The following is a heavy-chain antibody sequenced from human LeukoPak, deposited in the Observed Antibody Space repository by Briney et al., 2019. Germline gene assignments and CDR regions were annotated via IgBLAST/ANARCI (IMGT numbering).Heavy chain of an antibody. CDR3: ARGGAIYDSSVIEALYFDY. V-gene: IGHV4-4*07. CDR2: IYTSGST. Sequence: PSETLSLTCTVSGGSISNYWSWIRQPAGKGLEWIGRIYTSGSTNYNPSLKSRVTMSVDTSKNQFSLKLSSVTAADTAVYYCARGGAIYDSSVIEALYFDYWGQGTLVTVSS. J-gene: IGHJ4*02. CDR1: GGSISNY. D-gene: IGHD3-22*01.